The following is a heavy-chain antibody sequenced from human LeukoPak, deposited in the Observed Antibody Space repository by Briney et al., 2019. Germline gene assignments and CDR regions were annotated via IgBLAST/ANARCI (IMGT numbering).Heavy chain of an antibody. J-gene: IGHJ4*02. CDR3: ARSQSLGY. CDR1: GFTFSSYE. Sequence: GGSLRLSCAASGFTFSSYEMNWVRQAPGKGLEWVSYISNFGSTIYYADSVKGRFTISRDNAQNSLYLQMNSLRAEDTAMYYCARSQSLGYWGQGTLVTVSS. CDR2: ISNFGSTI. D-gene: IGHD1-26*01. V-gene: IGHV3-48*03.